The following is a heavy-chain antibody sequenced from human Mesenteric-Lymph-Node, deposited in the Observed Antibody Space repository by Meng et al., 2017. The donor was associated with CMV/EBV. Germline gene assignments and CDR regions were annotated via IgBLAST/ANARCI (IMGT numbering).Heavy chain of an antibody. J-gene: IGHJ4*02. CDR1: GFTFSAFG. Sequence: GESLKISCAVSGFTFSAFGMNWVRQAPGKGLEWVASTSASNNYIYYGDSMKGRFTISRDNAKNSLYLQMNSLRADDTAVYYCARTPNLRSPDFWGQGTLVTVSS. V-gene: IGHV3-21*01. CDR2: TSASNNYI. D-gene: IGHD4-17*01. CDR3: ARTPNLRSPDF.